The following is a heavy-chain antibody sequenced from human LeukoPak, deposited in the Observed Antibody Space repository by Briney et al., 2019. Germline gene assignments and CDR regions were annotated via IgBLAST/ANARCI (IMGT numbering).Heavy chain of an antibody. J-gene: IGHJ4*02. V-gene: IGHV4-59*12. CDR2: IYCSGST. Sequence: PSETLSLTCTVSGGSISSYYWCWIRQPPGKGLEWIGYIYCSGSTNYNPSLKSRVTISVDTSKNQFSLKLSSVTAADTAVYYCARELSRDGYHDYWGQGTLVTVSS. CDR3: ARELSRDGYHDY. D-gene: IGHD5-24*01. CDR1: GGSISSYY.